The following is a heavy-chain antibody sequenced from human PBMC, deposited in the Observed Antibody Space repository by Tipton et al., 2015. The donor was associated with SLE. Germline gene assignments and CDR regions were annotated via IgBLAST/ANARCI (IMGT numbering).Heavy chain of an antibody. V-gene: IGHV3-13*01. J-gene: IGHJ6*02. CDR2: IRTAGDT. CDR3: ARADVTTRYYYGMDV. CDR1: GFTFSSYD. D-gene: IGHD4-11*01. Sequence: SLRLSCAASGFTFSSYDMHWVRQATGKGLEWVSAIRTAGDTYYPGSVKGRFTISRENAKNSLYLQMNSLRAGDTAVYYCARADVTTRYYYGMDVWGQGTKVTVSS.